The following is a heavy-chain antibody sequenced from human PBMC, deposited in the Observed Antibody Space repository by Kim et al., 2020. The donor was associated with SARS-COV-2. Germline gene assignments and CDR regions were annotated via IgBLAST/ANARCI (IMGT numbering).Heavy chain of an antibody. CDR3: ARDAGWYN. D-gene: IGHD6-19*01. J-gene: IGHJ4*02. Sequence: RSTNYNPSLESRVTISVDTSKNQFSLKLSSVTAADTAVYYCARDAGWYNWGQGTLVTVSS. V-gene: IGHV4-34*01. CDR2: RST.